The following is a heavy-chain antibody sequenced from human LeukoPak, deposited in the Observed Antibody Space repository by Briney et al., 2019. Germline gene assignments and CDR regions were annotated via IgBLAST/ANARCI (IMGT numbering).Heavy chain of an antibody. CDR3: ARLYTDYTENWFDP. CDR1: GGSISSGGYY. D-gene: IGHD4-11*01. CDR2: IYYSGST. J-gene: IGHJ5*02. V-gene: IGHV4-31*03. Sequence: SQTLSLTCTVSGGSISSGGYYWSWIRQHPGKGLEWIGYIYYSGSTYYNPSLKSRVTISVDMSKNQFSLRLRSVTAADTAVYYCARLYTDYTENWFDPWGQGTLATVSS.